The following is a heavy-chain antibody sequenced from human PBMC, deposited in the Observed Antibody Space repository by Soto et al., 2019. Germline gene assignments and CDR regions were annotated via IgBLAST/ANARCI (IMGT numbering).Heavy chain of an antibody. CDR1: GFTFSSYG. Sequence: GGSLRLSCAASGFTFSSYGMHWVRQAPGKGLEWVAVIWYDGSNKYCADSVKGRFTISRDNSKNTLYLQMNSLRAEDTAVYYCARDRNYYDSSGYWGPWGQGTLVTVSS. J-gene: IGHJ5*02. V-gene: IGHV3-33*08. CDR2: IWYDGSNK. D-gene: IGHD3-22*01. CDR3: ARDRNYYDSSGYWGP.